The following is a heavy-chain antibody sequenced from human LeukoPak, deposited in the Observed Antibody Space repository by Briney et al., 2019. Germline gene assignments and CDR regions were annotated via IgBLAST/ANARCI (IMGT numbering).Heavy chain of an antibody. V-gene: IGHV3-48*04. Sequence: GGSLRLSCAASGFTFSSYSMNWVRQAPGKGLEWVSYISSSSSTIYYADSVKGRFTISRDNAKNSLYLQMNSLRAEDTAVYYCASLSPYYDFWSGYYTGYFDYWGQGTLVTVSS. D-gene: IGHD3-3*01. CDR3: ASLSPYYDFWSGYYTGYFDY. CDR1: GFTFSSYS. CDR2: ISSSSSTI. J-gene: IGHJ4*02.